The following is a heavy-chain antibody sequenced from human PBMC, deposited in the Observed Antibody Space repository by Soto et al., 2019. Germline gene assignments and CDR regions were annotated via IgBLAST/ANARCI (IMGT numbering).Heavy chain of an antibody. J-gene: IGHJ4*02. CDR3: ARVDCSSTSCHIDY. D-gene: IGHD2-2*02. CDR2: INHSGST. Sequence: QVQLQQWGAGLLKPSETLSFTCAVYGGSFSGYYWSWIRQPPGKGLEWIGEINHSGSTNYNPSLKSRVTISVDTSKNQFSLKLSSVTAADTAVYYCARVDCSSTSCHIDYWGQGTLVTVSS. CDR1: GGSFSGYY. V-gene: IGHV4-34*01.